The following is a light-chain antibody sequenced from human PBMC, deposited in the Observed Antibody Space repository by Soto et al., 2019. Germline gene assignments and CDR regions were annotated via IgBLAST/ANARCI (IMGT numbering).Light chain of an antibody. Sequence: DIQMTQSPSTLSASVGDRVTITCRASQSISGWLAWYQQKPGKAPKLLIYKASTLESGVPSRFSGSGSGTEFTLNISILQPDDFATYYCQQYNNYGSWTFGQGTRVEIK. CDR3: QQYNNYGSWT. V-gene: IGKV1-5*03. CDR1: QSISGW. J-gene: IGKJ1*01. CDR2: KAS.